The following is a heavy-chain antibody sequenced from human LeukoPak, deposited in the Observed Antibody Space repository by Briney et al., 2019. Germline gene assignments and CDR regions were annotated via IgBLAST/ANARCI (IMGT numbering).Heavy chain of an antibody. J-gene: IGHJ3*02. CDR3: ARDVLLGTQYSPDAFDI. D-gene: IGHD2-8*01. CDR1: GFTFSSYS. CDR2: ISSSSSYI. V-gene: IGHV3-21*01. Sequence: GGSLRLSCAASGFTFSSYSMNWVRQPPGKGLEWVSSISSSSSYIYYADSEKDRFTISRDNAKNSLYLQMNGLRAEDTAEYYCARDVLLGTQYSPDAFDIWGQGTMVTVSS.